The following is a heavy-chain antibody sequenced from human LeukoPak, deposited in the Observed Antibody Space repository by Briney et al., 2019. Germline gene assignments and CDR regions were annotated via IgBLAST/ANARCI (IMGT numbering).Heavy chain of an antibody. J-gene: IGHJ4*02. Sequence: GGSLRLSCEASGLTFSTSWMSWARQAPGKGPECVANINQDGGEKYYVDSVKGRFTISRDNAQKSLYLQMNSLRADDTAVYYCAKDSSANYWGQGTLVTVSS. V-gene: IGHV3-7*04. CDR3: AKDSSANY. D-gene: IGHD3-10*01. CDR2: INQDGGEK. CDR1: GLTFSTSW.